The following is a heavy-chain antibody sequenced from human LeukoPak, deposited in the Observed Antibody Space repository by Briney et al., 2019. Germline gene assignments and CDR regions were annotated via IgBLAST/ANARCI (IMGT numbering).Heavy chain of an antibody. CDR3: AKDHPPYGDYYYGMDV. Sequence: PGGSLRLSCAASGFTFSSYGIHWVRQAPGKGLEWVSFISYDGGNTHYADSVKGRFTFSRDNSKNTVYLQMNSLRAEDTAVYYCAKDHPPYGDYYYGMDVWGQGTTVTVSS. D-gene: IGHD4-17*01. V-gene: IGHV3-30*18. CDR2: ISYDGGNT. CDR1: GFTFSSYG. J-gene: IGHJ6*02.